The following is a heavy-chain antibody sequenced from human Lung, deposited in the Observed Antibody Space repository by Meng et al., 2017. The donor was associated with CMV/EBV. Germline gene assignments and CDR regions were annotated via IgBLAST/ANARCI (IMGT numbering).Heavy chain of an antibody. CDR1: GYTFTGYY. CDR2: INPNSGGT. CDR3: ARAEVDCSGGSCYHN. V-gene: IGHV1-2*02. Sequence: SXXVSXKASGYTFTGYYMHWVRQAPGQGLEWMGWINPNSGGTNYAQKFQGRVTMARDTSISTAYMELRRLRSDDTAVYYCARAEVDCSGGSCYHNWGQGTLVTVSS. D-gene: IGHD2-15*01. J-gene: IGHJ4*02.